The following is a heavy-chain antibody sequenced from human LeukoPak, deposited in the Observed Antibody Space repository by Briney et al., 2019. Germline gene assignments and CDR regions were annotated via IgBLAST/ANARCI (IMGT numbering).Heavy chain of an antibody. CDR3: ARGEGYTIFADGHWFDP. Sequence: ASVKVSCKASGYTFTGYYMHWVRQAPGQGLEWMGWIRTNSGHPTYAQGFTGRFVLSLDSSVSTAYLQISSLKAEDTAMYYCARGEGYTIFADGHWFDPWGQGTLVTVSS. CDR2: IRTNSGHP. D-gene: IGHD3-9*01. J-gene: IGHJ5*02. V-gene: IGHV7-4-1*02. CDR1: GYTFTGYY.